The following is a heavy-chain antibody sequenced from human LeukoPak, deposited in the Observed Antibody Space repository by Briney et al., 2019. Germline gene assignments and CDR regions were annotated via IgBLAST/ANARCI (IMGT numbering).Heavy chain of an antibody. CDR3: ARDRSIAAAGPKGYNFDY. J-gene: IGHJ4*02. CDR1: KFTFSSYW. Sequence: GGSLRLSCAASKFTFSSYWMHWVRQAPGKGLVWVSRINPDGSTTNYADSVKGRFTISRDNAKNTLYLQMNSLRAEDTAVYYCARDRSIAAAGPKGYNFDYWGQGTLVTVSS. V-gene: IGHV3-74*01. CDR2: INPDGSTT. D-gene: IGHD6-13*01.